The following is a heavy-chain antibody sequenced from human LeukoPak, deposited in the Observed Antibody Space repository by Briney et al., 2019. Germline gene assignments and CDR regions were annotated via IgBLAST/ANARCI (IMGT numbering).Heavy chain of an antibody. CDR3: ARGDVECGTYGSGSCPGYYYYGMDV. CDR1: GDSVSSNSAA. J-gene: IGHJ6*02. CDR2: IYYRSKWYN. Sequence: SQTLSLTCAISGDSVSSNSAAWNWIRQSPSRGLEWLGRIYYRSKWYNDYAVSVRSRITINPDTSKTQLPLQLNSVPPQDTAVYYCARGDVECGTYGSGSCPGYYYYGMDVWGQGTLVTVSS. D-gene: IGHD3-10*01. V-gene: IGHV6-1*01.